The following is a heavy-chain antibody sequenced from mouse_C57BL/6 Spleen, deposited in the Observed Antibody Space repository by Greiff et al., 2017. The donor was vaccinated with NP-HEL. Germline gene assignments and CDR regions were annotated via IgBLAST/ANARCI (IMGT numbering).Heavy chain of an antibody. CDR3: ACITTVVYYLDY. CDR1: GYTFTSYG. D-gene: IGHD1-1*01. Sequence: QVQLQRSGAELARPGASVKLSCKASGYTFTSYGISWVKQRTGQGLEWIGEIYPRSGTTYYNEKFKGKATLTADTSSTTEYMELRRLTSEYAAVYFCACITTVVYYLDYWGQGTTLTVSS. V-gene: IGHV1-81*01. J-gene: IGHJ2*01. CDR2: IYPRSGTT.